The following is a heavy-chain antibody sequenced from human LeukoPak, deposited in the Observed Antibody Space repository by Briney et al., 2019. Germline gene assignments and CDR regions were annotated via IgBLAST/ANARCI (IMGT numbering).Heavy chain of an antibody. CDR2: IYYSGST. D-gene: IGHD6-13*01. CDR3: ARDHSSSWEYFDY. J-gene: IGHJ4*02. Sequence: SETLSLTCTVSGGSISGYYWSWIRQPPGKGLEWIGYIYYSGSTNYNPSLKSRVTISVDTSNHQFSLKPSSVTAADTAVYYCARDHSSSWEYFDYWGQGTLVTVSS. V-gene: IGHV4-59*01. CDR1: GGSISGYY.